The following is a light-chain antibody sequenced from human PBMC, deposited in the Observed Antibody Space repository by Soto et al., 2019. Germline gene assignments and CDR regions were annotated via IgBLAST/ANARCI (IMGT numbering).Light chain of an antibody. V-gene: IGLV2-23*01. CDR2: EGS. Sequence: QSALTQPASVSGSPGQSITISCTGTSSDVGSYNLVSWYQQQPGKAPKLMIYEGSKRPSGVSNRFSGSKSGNTASLTISGLRAEDEADYYCCSYAGRSALVFGGGTKLTVL. CDR3: CSYAGRSALV. CDR1: SSDVGSYNL. J-gene: IGLJ3*02.